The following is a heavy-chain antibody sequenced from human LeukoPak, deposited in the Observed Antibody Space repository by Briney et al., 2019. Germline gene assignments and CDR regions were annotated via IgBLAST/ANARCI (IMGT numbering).Heavy chain of an antibody. CDR3: AKDRSTGQGGAARILDY. J-gene: IGHJ4*02. D-gene: IGHD6-6*01. Sequence: GGSLRLSCGAPDSNIGTYAVTWVRQVPGKGLEWVSGMSGGGLSTYYARSVKGRFTISRDTSKNTFYLEMNSLGADDTALYSCAKDRSTGQGGAARILDYWGQGILVTVSS. CDR2: MSGGGLST. V-gene: IGHV3-23*01. CDR1: DSNIGTYA.